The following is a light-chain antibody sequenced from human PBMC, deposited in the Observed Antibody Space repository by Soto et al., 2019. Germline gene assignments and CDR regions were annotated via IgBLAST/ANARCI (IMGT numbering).Light chain of an antibody. J-gene: IGKJ4*01. V-gene: IGKV1-39*01. CDR3: QQYYSYPPQLT. CDR2: AAS. CDR1: QSISSY. Sequence: DIQMTQSPSSLSASVGDRVTINCRESQSISSYLNWYQQKPGKAPKLLIYAASSLQSGVPSRFSVSGSGTDFTLTISCLQSEDFATYYCQQYYSYPPQLTFGGGTKVDIK.